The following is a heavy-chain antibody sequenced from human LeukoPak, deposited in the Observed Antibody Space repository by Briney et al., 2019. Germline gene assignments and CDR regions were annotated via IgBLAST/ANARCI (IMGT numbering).Heavy chain of an antibody. CDR1: GFTFSSYT. Sequence: PGRSLRLSCAASGFTFSSYTMNWVRQAPGKGLEWVSSISSAGTYLYYSDLVKGRFTISRDDAQNSLHLQMNSLRADDTAVYYCARPSYYFGSRPNGAFDVWAKGQWSSSL. V-gene: IGHV3-21*01. D-gene: IGHD3-10*01. CDR2: ISSAGTYL. J-gene: IGHJ3*01. CDR3: ARPSYYFGSRPNGAFDV.